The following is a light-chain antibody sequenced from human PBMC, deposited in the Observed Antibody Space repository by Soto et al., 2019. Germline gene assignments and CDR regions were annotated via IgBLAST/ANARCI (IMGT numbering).Light chain of an antibody. J-gene: IGKJ1*01. CDR3: QQYGGSRWT. CDR1: QSVSSTY. V-gene: IGKV3-20*01. Sequence: EIVLTQSPGTLSLSPGERATLSCRASQSVSSTYLAWYQQKPGQAPRLLIYGASNRATGIPDRFSGSGSGTAFTLTISRLEPEDFAVYYCQQYGGSRWTFGQGTRVEI. CDR2: GAS.